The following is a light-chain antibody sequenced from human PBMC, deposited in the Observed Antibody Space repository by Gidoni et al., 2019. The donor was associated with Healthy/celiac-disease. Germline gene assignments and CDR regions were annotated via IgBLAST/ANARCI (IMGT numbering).Light chain of an antibody. CDR3: QQYNNWPPVT. CDR2: GAS. CDR1: QSVSSN. J-gene: IGKJ4*01. V-gene: IGKV3-15*01. Sequence: EIVMTQSPATLSVSPGERANLSCRASQSVSSNLAWYQQKAGQAPRLLIYGASTRANGIPARFSGSGSGTEFTLTISRLQSEDFAVYYCQQYNNWPPVTFGGGTKVEIK.